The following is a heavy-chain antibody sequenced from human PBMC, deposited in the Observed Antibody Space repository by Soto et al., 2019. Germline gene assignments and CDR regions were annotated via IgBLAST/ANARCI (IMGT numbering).Heavy chain of an antibody. CDR1: GGSISSSSYY. CDR2: IYHSGST. CDR3: ARGNVVAIDY. V-gene: IGHV4-39*07. Sequence: SETLSLTCTVSGGSISSSSYYWGWIRQPPGKGLEWIGYIYHSGSTYYNPSLKSRVTISVDRSKNQFSLKLSSVTAADTAVYYCARGNVVAIDYWGQGTLVTVSS. J-gene: IGHJ4*02. D-gene: IGHD2-21*01.